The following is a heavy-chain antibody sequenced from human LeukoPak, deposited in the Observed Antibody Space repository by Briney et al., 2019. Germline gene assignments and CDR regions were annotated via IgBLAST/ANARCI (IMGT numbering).Heavy chain of an antibody. CDR2: IYYSGST. D-gene: IGHD3-22*01. Sequence: SETLSLTCTVSGGPISIYYGIGIRNPPGRGREGLGHIYYSGSTTYTPSLKSRVTISVDTSKNQFSLKLSSVTAADTAVYYCARDDYDSNGYFDYWGQGTLVTVSS. J-gene: IGHJ4*02. CDR3: ARDDYDSNGYFDY. V-gene: IGHV4-59*13. CDR1: GGPISIYY.